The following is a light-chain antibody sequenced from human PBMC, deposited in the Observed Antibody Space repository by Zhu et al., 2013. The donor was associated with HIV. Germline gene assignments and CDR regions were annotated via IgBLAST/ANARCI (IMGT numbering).Light chain of an antibody. CDR2: LNSDGSH. CDR1: SGHSNYA. Sequence: QLVLTQSPSASASLGASVKLTCTLSSGHSNYAIAWHQHHPEKGPRYLMNLNSDGSHSKGDGIPDRFSGSSSGAERYLTISSLQSEDEADYYCETWDADTQVFGGGTKLTVL. CDR3: ETWDADTQV. V-gene: IGLV4-69*01. J-gene: IGLJ2*01.